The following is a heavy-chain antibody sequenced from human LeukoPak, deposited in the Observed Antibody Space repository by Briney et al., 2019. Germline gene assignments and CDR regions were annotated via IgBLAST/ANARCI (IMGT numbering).Heavy chain of an antibody. D-gene: IGHD3-10*01. Sequence: GGSLRLSCAASGFTFSDYSMYWVRQTPRKGLEWVSCISGSGSYIYYADSVKGRFTISRDNAKNSLNLQVNSLRAEDTAVYYCVRERYHGSGAPKFDYWGQGTRVTVSS. V-gene: IGHV3-21*01. J-gene: IGHJ4*02. CDR1: GFTFSDYS. CDR3: VRERYHGSGAPKFDY. CDR2: ISGSGSYI.